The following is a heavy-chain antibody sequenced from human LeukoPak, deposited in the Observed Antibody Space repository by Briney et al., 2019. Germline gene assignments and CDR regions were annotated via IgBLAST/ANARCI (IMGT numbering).Heavy chain of an antibody. D-gene: IGHD2-15*01. CDR1: GFTFSSYG. J-gene: IGHJ5*02. CDR2: IRYDGSNK. V-gene: IGHV3-30*02. CDR3: ARDRTSIVVVVAATMGFDP. Sequence: GSLRLSCAASGFTFSSYGMHWVRQAPGKGLEWVAFIRYDGSNKYYADSVKGRFTISRDNSKNTLYLQMNSLRAEDTAVYYCARDRTSIVVVVAATMGFDPWGQGTLVTVSS.